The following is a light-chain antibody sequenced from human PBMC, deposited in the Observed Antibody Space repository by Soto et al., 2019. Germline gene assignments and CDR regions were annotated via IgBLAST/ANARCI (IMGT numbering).Light chain of an antibody. CDR3: CSYAGNKTVV. V-gene: IGLV2-11*01. CDR1: SSDVGAYIY. CDR2: DVG. Sequence: QSVLTQPRSVSGSPGQSVTISCTGTSSDVGAYIYVSWYQQYPAKAPKVMIYDVGRRPSGVPDRFSGSKSGNTASLTISGLQAEDEAVYFGCSYAGNKTVVFGGGTKLTVL. J-gene: IGLJ3*02.